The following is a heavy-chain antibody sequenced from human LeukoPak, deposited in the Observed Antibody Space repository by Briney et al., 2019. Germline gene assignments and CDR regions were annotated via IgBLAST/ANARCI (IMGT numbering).Heavy chain of an antibody. J-gene: IGHJ6*03. V-gene: IGHV4-39*07. Sequence: SETLSLTCTVSGGSISATGYFWGWIHQPPGKGLEWIGSIYYSGITHYNPSLKSRVTISVDTSKNQFSLKLSSVTAADTAVYYCARDQIVVVPAAITKYYYMDVWGKGTTVTVSS. D-gene: IGHD2-2*01. CDR3: ARDQIVVVPAAITKYYYMDV. CDR1: GGSISATGYF. CDR2: IYYSGIT.